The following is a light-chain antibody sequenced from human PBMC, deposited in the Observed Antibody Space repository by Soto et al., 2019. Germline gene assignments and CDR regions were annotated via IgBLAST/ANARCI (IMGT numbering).Light chain of an antibody. V-gene: IGLV2-11*01. Sequence: QSALTQPRSVSGSPGQSVTISCTGTSSDVGGYNYVSWYQQHPGKAPKVMIYDVSERPSGVPDRFSGSKSGNTASRTISGLQAEDEADYSCCSYAGSPRYVFGTGTKVTVL. CDR2: DVS. CDR3: CSYAGSPRYV. CDR1: SSDVGGYNY. J-gene: IGLJ1*01.